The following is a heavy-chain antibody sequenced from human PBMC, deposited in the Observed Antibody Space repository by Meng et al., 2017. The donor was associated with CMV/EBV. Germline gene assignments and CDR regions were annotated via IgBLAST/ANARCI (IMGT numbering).Heavy chain of an antibody. CDR3: AYSGIAVAGPNDY. Sequence: GGSLRLSCAASGFTFSSYWMHWVRQAPEKGLVWVSRINSDGSSTNYADSVKGRFTISRDNAKNSLYLQMNSLRAEDTAVYYCAYSGIAVAGPNDYWGQGTLVTVSS. CDR2: INSDGSST. D-gene: IGHD6-19*01. CDR1: GFTFSSYW. J-gene: IGHJ4*02. V-gene: IGHV3-74*01.